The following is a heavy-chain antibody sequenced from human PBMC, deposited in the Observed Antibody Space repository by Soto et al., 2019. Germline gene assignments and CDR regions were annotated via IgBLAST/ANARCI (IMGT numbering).Heavy chain of an antibody. V-gene: IGHV3-30*18. Sequence: PGGSLRLSCAASGFTFSSYGMHWVRQAPGKGLEWVAVISYDGSNKYYADSAKGRFTISRDNSKNTLYLQMNSLRAEDTAVYYCAKDSSIAARREGLDYYYGMDVWGQGTTVTVSS. CDR1: GFTFSSYG. CDR2: ISYDGSNK. CDR3: AKDSSIAARREGLDYYYGMDV. J-gene: IGHJ6*02. D-gene: IGHD6-6*01.